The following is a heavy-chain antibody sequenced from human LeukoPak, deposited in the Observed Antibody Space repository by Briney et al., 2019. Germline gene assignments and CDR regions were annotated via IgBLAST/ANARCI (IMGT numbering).Heavy chain of an antibody. J-gene: IGHJ4*02. CDR1: GFTVSSNY. Sequence: GSLRLSCAASGFTVSSNYMSWVRQAPGKGLEWVSVIYSGGGTYYADSVKGRFTISRDNSKNTLYLQMNSLRAEDTAVYYCAKRIQSAMATGYWGQGTLVTVSS. D-gene: IGHD5-18*01. V-gene: IGHV3-66*01. CDR2: IYSGGGT. CDR3: AKRIQSAMATGY.